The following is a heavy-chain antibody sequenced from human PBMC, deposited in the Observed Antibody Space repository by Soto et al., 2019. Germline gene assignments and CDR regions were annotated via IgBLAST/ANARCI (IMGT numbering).Heavy chain of an antibody. Sequence: QVQLVESGGGVVQPGRSLRLSCAASGFTFSSYGMHWVRQAPGKGLEWVAVIWYDGSNKYYADSVKGRFTIARDNSKNTLYLQMNSLRAEDTAVYYCARGVYGEPPPDYWGQGTLVTVSS. CDR3: ARGVYGEPPPDY. D-gene: IGHD4-17*01. V-gene: IGHV3-33*01. CDR1: GFTFSSYG. CDR2: IWYDGSNK. J-gene: IGHJ4*02.